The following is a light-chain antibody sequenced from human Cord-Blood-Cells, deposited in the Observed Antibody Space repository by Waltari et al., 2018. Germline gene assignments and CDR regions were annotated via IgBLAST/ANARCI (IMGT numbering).Light chain of an antibody. CDR2: AAS. J-gene: IGKJ1*01. V-gene: IGKV1-39*01. CDR1: NSISSY. Sequence: DIQMTQSPSSLSASVGDSVTSTCRARNSISSYLNWYQQQPGKAPKPLIYAASSLQSGVRSRVSGSGSGTDFNLAISSLKPVDFATDYCQQSYSTPLTFGQGTKVESK. CDR3: QQSYSTPLT.